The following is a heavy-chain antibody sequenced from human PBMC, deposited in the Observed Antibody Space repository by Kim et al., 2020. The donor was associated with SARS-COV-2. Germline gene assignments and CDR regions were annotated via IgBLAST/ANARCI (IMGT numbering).Heavy chain of an antibody. D-gene: IGHD3-22*01. CDR1: GFTFDDYA. J-gene: IGHJ4*01. CDR3: AKDTGSYYDSSGYCFDY. V-gene: IGHV3-9*01. Sequence: GGSLRLSCAASGFTFDDYAMHWVRQAPGKGLEWVSGISWNSGSIGYADSVKGRFTISRDNAKNSLYLQMNSLRAEDTALYYCAKDTGSYYDSSGYCFDYWGQEPWSPSPQ. CDR2: ISWNSGSI.